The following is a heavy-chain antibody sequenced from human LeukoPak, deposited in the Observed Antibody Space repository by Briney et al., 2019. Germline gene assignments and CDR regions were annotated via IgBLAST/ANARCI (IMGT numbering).Heavy chain of an antibody. CDR2: INQDGSEK. D-gene: IGHD6-13*01. V-gene: IGHV3-7*01. Sequence: GGSLRLSCAASRFTFSNYWMSWVRQAPGKGLEWVGNINQDGSEKNYVDSVKGPFTISRDNAETSLYLQINSLRADDTPIYYCARGRHINSWSNDRFDYWGQGALVTVSS. J-gene: IGHJ4*02. CDR3: ARGRHINSWSNDRFDY. CDR1: RFTFSNYW.